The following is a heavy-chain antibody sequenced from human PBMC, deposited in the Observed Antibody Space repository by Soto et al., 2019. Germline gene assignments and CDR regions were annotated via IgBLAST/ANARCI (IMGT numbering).Heavy chain of an antibody. Sequence: GGSLRLSCAASGFTFSSYAMHWVRQAPGKGLEWVAVISYDGSNKYYADSVKGRFTISRDNSKNTLYLQMNSLRAEDTAVYYCARGAAALYYYGMDVWGQGTTVTVSS. D-gene: IGHD6-13*01. CDR2: ISYDGSNK. CDR3: ARGAAALYYYGMDV. CDR1: GFTFSSYA. V-gene: IGHV3-30-3*01. J-gene: IGHJ6*02.